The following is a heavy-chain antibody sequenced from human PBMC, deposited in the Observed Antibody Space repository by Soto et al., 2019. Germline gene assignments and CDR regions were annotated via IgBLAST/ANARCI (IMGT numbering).Heavy chain of an antibody. CDR1: EFTFSSYW. CDR3: AGVSSSWYIDY. CDR2: INSDGSST. Sequence: PGGSLRLSCAASEFTFSSYWIHWIHQAPGKGLVCVTRINSDGSSTNYADSVKGRFTISRDNAKNTLYLQMNSLRAEDTAVYYCAGVSSSWYIDYWGQGTLVTVSS. D-gene: IGHD6-13*01. J-gene: IGHJ4*02. V-gene: IGHV3-74*01.